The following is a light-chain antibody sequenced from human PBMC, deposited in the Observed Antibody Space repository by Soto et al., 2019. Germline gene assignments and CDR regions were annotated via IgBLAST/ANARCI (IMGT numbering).Light chain of an antibody. CDR2: TNN. Sequence: QSVLAQPPSASGTPGQRVTISCSGSSSNIGANAVNWYQLLPGTAPKLLIYTNNQRPSGVPDRFSGSKSGTSASLAISGLQSEDEADYYCAAWDDSLNGGVFGGGTKLTVL. V-gene: IGLV1-44*01. CDR3: AAWDDSLNGGV. CDR1: SSNIGANA. J-gene: IGLJ2*01.